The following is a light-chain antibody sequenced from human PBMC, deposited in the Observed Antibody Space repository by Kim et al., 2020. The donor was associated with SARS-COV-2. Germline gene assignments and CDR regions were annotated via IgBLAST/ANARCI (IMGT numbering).Light chain of an antibody. V-gene: IGKV3-11*01. CDR2: DAP. Sequence: SPGERATFSCRASQSVSSYLAWYQQKPGQAPRLLIYDAPNRATGIPARFSGSGSGTDFTLTISSLEPEDFAVYYCQQRSNWRGLTFGGGTKVDIK. CDR3: QQRSNWRGLT. CDR1: QSVSSY. J-gene: IGKJ4*01.